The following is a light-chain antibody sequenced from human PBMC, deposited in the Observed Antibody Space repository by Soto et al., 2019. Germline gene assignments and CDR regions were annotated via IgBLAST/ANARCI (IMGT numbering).Light chain of an antibody. V-gene: IGKV3-15*01. J-gene: IGKJ1*01. CDR1: QSVSSN. CDR2: GAS. Sequence: EIVMTQSPATLSVSPWERATLSCRASQSVSSNLAWYQQKPGQAPRLLIYGASTRATGIPARFSGSGSGTEFTLTISRLEPEDFAVYFCQHFGNSPLWTFGQGTKVDIK. CDR3: QHFGNSPLWT.